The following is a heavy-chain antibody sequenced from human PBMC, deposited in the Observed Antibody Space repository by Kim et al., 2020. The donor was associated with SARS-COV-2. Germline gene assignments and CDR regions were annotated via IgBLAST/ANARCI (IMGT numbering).Heavy chain of an antibody. CDR1: GFIFSNYG. CDR2: MWYDEKSE. D-gene: IGHD2-2*01. CDR3: ARALYYSTADAFDI. V-gene: IGHV3-33*01. Sequence: GGSLRLSCAASGFIFSNYGMHWVRQAPGKGLEWVAVMWYDEKSEYYADSVRGRFTISRDNSKDTVYLQMNSLRAEDTAVYYCARALYYSTADAFDIWGQG. J-gene: IGHJ3*02.